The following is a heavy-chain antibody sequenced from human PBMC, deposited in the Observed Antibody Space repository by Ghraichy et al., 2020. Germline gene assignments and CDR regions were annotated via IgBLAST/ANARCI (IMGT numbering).Heavy chain of an antibody. V-gene: IGHV4-39*01. CDR3: ARQAHYYGPGSYSLDYYYCYMDV. J-gene: IGHJ6*03. Sequence: SETLSLTCTVSGGSISSSSYYWGWIRQPPGKGLEWIGSIYYSGSTYYNPSLKSRVTISVDTSKNQFSLKLSSVTAADTAVYYCARQAHYYGPGSYSLDYYYCYMDVWGKGTTVTVSS. D-gene: IGHD3-10*01. CDR2: IYYSGST. CDR1: GGSISSSSYY.